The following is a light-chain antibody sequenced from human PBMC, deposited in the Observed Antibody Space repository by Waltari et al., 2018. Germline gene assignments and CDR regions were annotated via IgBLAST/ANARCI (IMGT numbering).Light chain of an antibody. CDR1: NSNIGNNY. Sequence: QSVLTQPPSASGTPGQGVTISCSGSNSNIGNNYVSWYQQLPGTAPKLLIYRDNDRPSGVPDQFSGSKSGTSASLAISGLRSDNEAYYYCAAWDDSLSGWVFGGGTKLTVL. CDR2: RDN. V-gene: IGLV1-47*01. CDR3: AAWDDSLSGWV. J-gene: IGLJ3*02.